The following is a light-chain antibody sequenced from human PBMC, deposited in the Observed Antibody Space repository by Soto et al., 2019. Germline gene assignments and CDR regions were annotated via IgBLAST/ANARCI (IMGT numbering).Light chain of an antibody. J-gene: IGKJ1*01. CDR1: QSVGSS. Sequence: EIVLTQSPATLSLSPGERATLSCRASQSVGSSLAWYQQKPGQAPKLLIYGTSNRATGIPARFSGGGSGTAFSPTLSSLEPEDFAVYYCQLRSNSSPWTFGQGTRVEIK. CDR3: QLRSNSSPWT. V-gene: IGKV3-11*01. CDR2: GTS.